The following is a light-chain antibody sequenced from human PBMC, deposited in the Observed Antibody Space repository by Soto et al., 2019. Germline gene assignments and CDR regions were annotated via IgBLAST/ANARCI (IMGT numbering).Light chain of an antibody. CDR1: SSDVGAYKY. V-gene: IGLV2-8*01. Sequence: QSVLTQPPSASGSPGQSVTISCTGTSSDVGAYKYVSWYQQYPGKAPKLMIYEVSKRPSGVPDRFSGSKSGNTASLTVSGLQAEDEADYYCTSYAGSNIWLFGGGTKLTVL. CDR2: EVS. CDR3: TSYAGSNIWL. J-gene: IGLJ3*02.